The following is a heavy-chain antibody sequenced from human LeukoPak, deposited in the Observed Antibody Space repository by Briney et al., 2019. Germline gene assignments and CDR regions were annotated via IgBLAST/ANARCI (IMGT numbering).Heavy chain of an antibody. Sequence: PSETLSLTCTVSGGSISSYYWSWIRQPPGKGLEWIGYIYYSGSTNYNPSLKSRVTISVDTSKNQFSLKLSSVTAADTAVYYCAREVSSSSFYYYFIDVWGNGTTVTVSS. CDR3: AREVSSSSFYYYFIDV. J-gene: IGHJ6*03. D-gene: IGHD6-6*01. V-gene: IGHV4-59*01. CDR2: IYYSGST. CDR1: GGSISSYY.